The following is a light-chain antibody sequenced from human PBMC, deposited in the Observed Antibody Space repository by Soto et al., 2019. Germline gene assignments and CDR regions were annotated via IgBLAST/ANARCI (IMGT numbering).Light chain of an antibody. CDR1: SSDVGGYNR. J-gene: IGLJ1*01. CDR3: TSYTSSTSYV. V-gene: IGLV2-14*01. Sequence: QSALTQSASVSGSPGQSITISCTGTSSDVGGYNRVSWYQQHPGKAPKLMIYEVSNRPSGVSNRFSGSKSGNTASLTISGHQADDEAEYYCTSYTSSTSYVFGTGTKLTVL. CDR2: EVS.